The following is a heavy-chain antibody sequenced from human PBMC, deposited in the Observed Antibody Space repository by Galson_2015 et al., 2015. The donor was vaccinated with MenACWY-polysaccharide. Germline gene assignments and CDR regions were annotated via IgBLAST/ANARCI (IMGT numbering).Heavy chain of an antibody. V-gene: IGHV3-33*01. J-gene: IGHJ4*02. Sequence: SLRLSCAASGFTFSSYGMHWVRQAPGKGLEWVAVIWYDGSNKYYADSVKGRFTISRDNSKNTLYLQMNSLRAEDTAVYYCARALEYDILTGSDYWGQGTLATVSS. CDR1: GFTFSSYG. D-gene: IGHD3-9*01. CDR3: ARALEYDILTGSDY. CDR2: IWYDGSNK.